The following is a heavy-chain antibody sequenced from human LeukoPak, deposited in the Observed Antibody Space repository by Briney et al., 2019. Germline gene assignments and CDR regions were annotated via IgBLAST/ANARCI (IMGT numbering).Heavy chain of an antibody. CDR2: ISGSGGST. D-gene: IGHD6-13*01. V-gene: IGHV3-23*01. CDR3: AKALGGIAAAYYYCGMDV. CDR1: GFTFSSYA. Sequence: GGSLRLSCAASGFTFSSYAMSWVRQAPGKGLEWVSAISGSGGSTYYADSVKGRFTISRDNSKNTLYLQMNSLRAEDTAVYYCAKALGGIAAAYYYCGMDVWGQGTTVTVSS. J-gene: IGHJ6*02.